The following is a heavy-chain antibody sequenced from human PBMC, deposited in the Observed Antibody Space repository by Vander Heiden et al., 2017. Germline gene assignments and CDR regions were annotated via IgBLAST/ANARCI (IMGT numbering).Heavy chain of an antibody. CDR3: ARRSTVNPLHAFDI. J-gene: IGHJ3*02. D-gene: IGHD4-17*01. CDR1: GGSIGSSGYY. Sequence: QVQLQESGPGLAKPSETLSLSCIVSGGSIGSSGYYRGWIRQPPGKGLQWIGSIFYTGSNHYDPSFKSRASMSADFSKNQFSLNLSSVSAADTALYYCARRSTVNPLHAFDIWGQGAMVTVSS. CDR2: IFYTGSN. V-gene: IGHV4-39*01.